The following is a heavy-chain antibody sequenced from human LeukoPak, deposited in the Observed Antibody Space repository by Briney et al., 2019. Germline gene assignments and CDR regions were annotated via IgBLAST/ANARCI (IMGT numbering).Heavy chain of an antibody. CDR2: IYNSGST. J-gene: IGHJ2*01. CDR3: ARGLQGYWYFDL. D-gene: IGHD5-24*01. Sequence: SETLSLTCSVSGGSISSSTYYWGWIRQPPGKGLEWIGNIYNSGSTYYNPSLKSRVTISVDTSKNQFSLKLSSVTAADTAVYYCARGLQGYWYFDLWGRGNLVTVSS. CDR1: GGSISSSTYY. V-gene: IGHV4-39*07.